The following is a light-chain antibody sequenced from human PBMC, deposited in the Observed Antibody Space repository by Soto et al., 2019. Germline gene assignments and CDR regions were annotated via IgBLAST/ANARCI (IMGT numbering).Light chain of an antibody. J-gene: IGKJ1*01. CDR1: QGIRSA. Sequence: AIQLTQSPSSLSASVGDRVTITCRASQGIRSALVWFQQKPGKAPNLLIYDASSLESGVPSRFSGSGSGTEFTLTVCSLQREEFASYYCQHFNDYSLTFGQGTKVEVK. CDR3: QHFNDYSLT. CDR2: DAS. V-gene: IGKV1D-13*01.